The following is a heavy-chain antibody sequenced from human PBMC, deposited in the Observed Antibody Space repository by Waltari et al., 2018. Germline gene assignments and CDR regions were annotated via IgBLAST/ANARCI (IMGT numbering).Heavy chain of an antibody. D-gene: IGHD4-17*01. CDR2: MNPNRGNT. CDR1: GYTFTSYD. CDR3: ARALPDYGDYGVDGGWFDP. V-gene: IGHV1-8*01. J-gene: IGHJ5*02. Sequence: QVQLVQSGAEVKKPGASVKVSCKASGYTFTSYDINWVRQATGQGLEWMGWMNPNRGNTGYAQKFQGRVTMTRNTSISTAYMELSSLRSEDTAVYYCARALPDYGDYGVDGGWFDPWGQGTLVTVSS.